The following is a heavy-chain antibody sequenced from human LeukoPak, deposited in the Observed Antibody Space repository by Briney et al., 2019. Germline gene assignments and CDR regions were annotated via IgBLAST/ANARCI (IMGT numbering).Heavy chain of an antibody. CDR2: IKQDGSEK. D-gene: IGHD1-1*01. V-gene: IGHV3-7*01. J-gene: IGHJ6*02. Sequence: GGSLRLSCAASGFTFSSYWMSWVRQAPGEGLEWVANIKQDGSEKYYVDSVKGRFTISRDNAKNSLYLQMNSLRAEDTAVYYCASTGTGYYYGMDVWGQGTTVTVSS. CDR3: ASTGTGYYYGMDV. CDR1: GFTFSSYW.